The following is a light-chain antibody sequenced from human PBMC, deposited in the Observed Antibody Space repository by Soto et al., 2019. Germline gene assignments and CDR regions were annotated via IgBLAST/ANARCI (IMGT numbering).Light chain of an antibody. Sequence: QSALTQPASVSGSPGQSLTISCTGTSSDVGAYKYVSWYQKHPGKAPKLMIYGVSNRPSGISNRFSGSKSGNTAFLTISGLQPEDEADYYCSSFTGPTTLDVFGTGTKLTVL. CDR2: GVS. V-gene: IGLV2-14*03. CDR3: SSFTGPTTLDV. CDR1: SSDVGAYKY. J-gene: IGLJ1*01.